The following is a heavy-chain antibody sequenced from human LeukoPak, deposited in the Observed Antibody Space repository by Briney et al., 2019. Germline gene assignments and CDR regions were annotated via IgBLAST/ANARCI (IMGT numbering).Heavy chain of an antibody. V-gene: IGHV1-2*04. CDR2: LNPNSGGT. CDR3: ARSGYSSGWYSTHFDY. Sequence: ASVKVSCKASGYTFTGYYMHWVRQAPGQGLEWMGWLNPNSGGTNYAQKFQGWVTMTRDTSISTAYMELSRLRSDDTAVYYCARSGYSSGWYSTHFDYWGQGTLVTVSS. J-gene: IGHJ4*02. D-gene: IGHD6-19*01. CDR1: GYTFTGYY.